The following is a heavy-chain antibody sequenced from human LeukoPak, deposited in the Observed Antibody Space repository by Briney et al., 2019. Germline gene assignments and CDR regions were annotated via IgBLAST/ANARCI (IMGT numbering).Heavy chain of an antibody. CDR2: INPNSGDT. CDR3: VRGGPSRGSGFYYFDY. D-gene: IGHD6-19*01. Sequence: GASVKVSCKASGYTFTGYYVHWVRQAPGQGLEWMGWINPNSGDTHYAQKFQGRVTMTRDTSISTGYMELSRLTSDDTALYYCVRGGPSRGSGFYYFDYWGQGTPVTVSS. V-gene: IGHV1-2*02. CDR1: GYTFTGYY. J-gene: IGHJ4*02.